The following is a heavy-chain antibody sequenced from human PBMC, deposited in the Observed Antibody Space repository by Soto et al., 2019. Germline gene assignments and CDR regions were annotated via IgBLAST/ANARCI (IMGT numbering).Heavy chain of an antibody. J-gene: IGHJ6*02. CDR3: ARDFRGYGQRSPSLCLCMDV. Sequence: QVQLVQSGAEVKKPGSSVKVSCKASGGTFSSYAISWVRQAPGQGLEWMGGIIPTFGTANYAQKFQGRVTITADESTSTAYMELSSLRSEDTAVYYCARDFRGYGQRSPSLCLCMDVWGQGTTVTVSS. CDR2: IIPTFGTA. V-gene: IGHV1-69*01. D-gene: IGHD3-10*01. CDR1: GGTFSSYA.